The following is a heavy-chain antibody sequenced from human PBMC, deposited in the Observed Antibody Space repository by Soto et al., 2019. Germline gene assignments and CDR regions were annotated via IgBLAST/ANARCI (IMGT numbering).Heavy chain of an antibody. CDR1: GGSISSYY. J-gene: IGHJ3*02. CDR3: ARPTRGLRFLAAFDI. D-gene: IGHD5-12*01. Sequence: PSETLSLTCTVSGGSISSYYWSWIRQPPGKGLEWIGYIYYSGSTNYNPSLKSRVTISVDTSKNQFSLKLSSVTAADTAVYYCARPTRGLRFLAAFDIWGQGTMVTVSS. CDR2: IYYSGST. V-gene: IGHV4-59*08.